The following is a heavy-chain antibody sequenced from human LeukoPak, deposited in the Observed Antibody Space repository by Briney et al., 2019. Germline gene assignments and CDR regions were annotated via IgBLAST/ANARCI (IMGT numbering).Heavy chain of an antibody. J-gene: IGHJ4*02. CDR2: ISYDGSTK. D-gene: IGHD2-2*02. CDR1: GFNFSSYA. Sequence: PGRSLRLSCAASGFNFSSYAMHWVRQAPGKGLEWVAVISYDGSTKYYADSVKGRFTISRDNSKNTLYLQMNSLRAEDTAVYYCARGGIWSRYCSSTSCYNYFDYWGQGTLVTVSS. V-gene: IGHV3-30-3*01. CDR3: ARGGIWSRYCSSTSCYNYFDY.